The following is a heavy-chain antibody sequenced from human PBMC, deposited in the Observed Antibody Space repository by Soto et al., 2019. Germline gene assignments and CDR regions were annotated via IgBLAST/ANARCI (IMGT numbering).Heavy chain of an antibody. CDR1: GYTFSNYW. V-gene: IGHV5-51*01. CDR2: IYPGDSDT. D-gene: IGHD3-3*01. CDR3: ARRPRSGYYPDAFDI. Sequence: GESLKISCQGSGYTFSNYWIGWVRQMPGKGLKCMGIIYPGDSDTTYSPSFQGQVTISADKSTSTAYLQWRSLRASDTAMYYCARRPRSGYYPDAFDIWGQGTMVTVSS. J-gene: IGHJ3*02.